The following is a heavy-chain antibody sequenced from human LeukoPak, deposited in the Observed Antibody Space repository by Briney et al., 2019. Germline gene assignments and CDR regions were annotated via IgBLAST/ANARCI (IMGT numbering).Heavy chain of an antibody. V-gene: IGHV3-23*05. CDR3: ARRAGEYSHPYDY. J-gene: IGHJ4*02. CDR2: IYSGGNT. CDR1: GFTFSSSA. Sequence: GGSLRLSCAASGFTFSSSAMSWVRQAPGKGLEWVSFIYSGGNTHYSDSVKGRFTISRDNSKNTLYLQMNSLRAEDTAVYYCARRAGEYSHPYDYWGQGTLVTVSS. D-gene: IGHD2/OR15-2a*01.